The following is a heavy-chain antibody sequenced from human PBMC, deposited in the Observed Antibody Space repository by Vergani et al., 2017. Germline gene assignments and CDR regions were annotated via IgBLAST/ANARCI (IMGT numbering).Heavy chain of an antibody. CDR3: ARVEGGWDLFF. J-gene: IGHJ4*02. CDR1: GFTFSSYA. V-gene: IGHV3-66*02. D-gene: IGHD1-26*01. Sequence: EVQLLESGGGLVQPGGSLRLSCAASGFTFSSYAMSWVRQAPGKGLEWVSVIYSGVSTYYADSVKGRFTISRDNSKNSLYLQMNSLRAEDTAVYYCARVEGGWDLFFWGQGTLVTVSS. CDR2: IYSGVST.